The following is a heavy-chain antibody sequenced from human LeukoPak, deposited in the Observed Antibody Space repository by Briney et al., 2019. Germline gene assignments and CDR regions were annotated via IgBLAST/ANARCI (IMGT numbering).Heavy chain of an antibody. Sequence: ASVKVSCKASGYTFTVYYMHWVRQAPGQGLEWMGWINPNSGGTNYAQKFQGRVTMTRDTSISTAYMELSRLRSDDTAVYYCASNPLYGSAAAAATPGGYWGQGTLVTVSP. J-gene: IGHJ4*02. CDR3: ASNPLYGSAAAAATPGGY. CDR1: GYTFTVYY. V-gene: IGHV1-2*02. D-gene: IGHD3-10*01. CDR2: INPNSGGT.